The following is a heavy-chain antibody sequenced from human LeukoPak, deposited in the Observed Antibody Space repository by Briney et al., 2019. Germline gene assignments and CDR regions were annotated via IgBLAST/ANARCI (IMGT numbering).Heavy chain of an antibody. Sequence: GGSLRLSCAASGFTFSSYAMSWVRQAPGKGLEWVSAISGSGGSTYYADSVKGRFTISRDNSKNTLYLQMNSLRAEDTAVYYCVKVGDTAMVSAWFDPWGQGTLVTVSS. CDR3: VKVGDTAMVSAWFDP. CDR2: ISGSGGST. V-gene: IGHV3-23*01. J-gene: IGHJ5*02. CDR1: GFTFSSYA. D-gene: IGHD5-18*01.